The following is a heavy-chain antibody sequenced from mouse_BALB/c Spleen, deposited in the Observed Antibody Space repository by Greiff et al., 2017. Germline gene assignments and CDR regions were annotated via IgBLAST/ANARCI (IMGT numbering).Heavy chain of an antibody. CDR2: INPGSSTI. Sequence: EVKLLESGGGLVQPGGSLNLSCAASGFDFSSYCMRWARQAPGKGQEWIGEINPGSSTINYTPSLKDKFIISRDNAKNTLYLQMSTVRSEDTALYYCASLGDYYSATASWGQGTSVTVSS. V-gene: IGHV4-2*02. J-gene: IGHJ4*01. CDR3: ASLGDYYSATAS. CDR1: GFDFSSYC. D-gene: IGHD2-4*01.